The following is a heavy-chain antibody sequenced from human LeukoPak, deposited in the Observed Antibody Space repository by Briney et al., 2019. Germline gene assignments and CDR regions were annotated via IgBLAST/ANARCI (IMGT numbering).Heavy chain of an antibody. V-gene: IGHV3-23*01. CDR1: GFTFSRNA. CDR3: AKEGLQPHTLTGSLFDY. J-gene: IGHJ4*02. D-gene: IGHD3-9*01. Sequence: GGSLRLSCAASGFTFSRNAMSWVRQAPGKGLEWVSAISGSGGSTYYADSVKGRFTISRDNSKNTLYLQMNSLRAEDTAVYYCAKEGLQPHTLTGSLFDYWGQGTLVTVSS. CDR2: ISGSGGST.